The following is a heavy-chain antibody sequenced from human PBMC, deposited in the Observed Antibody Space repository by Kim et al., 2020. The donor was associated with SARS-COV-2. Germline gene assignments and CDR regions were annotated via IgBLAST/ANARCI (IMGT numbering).Heavy chain of an antibody. Sequence: SETLSLTCAVYGGSFSGYYWSWIRQPPGKGLEWIGEINHSGSTNYNPSLKSRVTISVDTSKNQFSLKLSSVTAAATAVYYCARVVKKSPFITMVRGVIMGWFDPWGQGTLVTVSS. CDR3: ARVVKKSPFITMVRGVIMGWFDP. V-gene: IGHV4-34*01. J-gene: IGHJ5*02. D-gene: IGHD3-10*01. CDR2: INHSGST. CDR1: GGSFSGYY.